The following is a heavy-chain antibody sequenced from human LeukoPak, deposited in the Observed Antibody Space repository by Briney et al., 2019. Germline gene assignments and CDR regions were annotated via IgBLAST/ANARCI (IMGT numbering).Heavy chain of an antibody. V-gene: IGHV3-7*01. CDR3: ARVKRRYQVLKPLHETPSHYFDY. Sequence: PGGSLRLSCAASGFTFSSYWMSWVRQAPGKGLEWVANIKQDGSEKYYVDSVKGRFTISRDNAKNSLYLQMNSLRAEDTAVYYCARVKRRYQVLKPLHETPSHYFDYWGQGTLVTVSS. CDR1: GFTFSSYW. J-gene: IGHJ4*02. CDR2: IKQDGSEK. D-gene: IGHD2-2*01.